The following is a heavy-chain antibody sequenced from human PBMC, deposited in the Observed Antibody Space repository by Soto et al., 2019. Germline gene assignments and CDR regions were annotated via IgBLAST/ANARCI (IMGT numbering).Heavy chain of an antibody. CDR1: GFTFSSYA. CDR3: AKAAPIVLPAAFRSNLDY. V-gene: IGHV3-23*01. Sequence: GGSLRLSCAASGFTFSSYAMSWVLQAPWKGLEWVSAISGSGGSTYYADSVKGRFTISRDNSKNTLYLQMNSLRAEDTAVYYCAKAAPIVLPAAFRSNLDYWGQGTLVTVSS. D-gene: IGHD2-2*01. J-gene: IGHJ4*02. CDR2: ISGSGGST.